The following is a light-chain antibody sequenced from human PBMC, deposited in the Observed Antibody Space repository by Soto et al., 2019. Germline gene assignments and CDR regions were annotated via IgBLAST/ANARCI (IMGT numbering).Light chain of an antibody. J-gene: IGLJ1*01. CDR2: HVT. CDR1: SSDVGGYNF. V-gene: IGLV2-14*01. CDR3: SSYTSNITPYV. Sequence: ALTQPASMSGSPGQSITISCTGTSSDVGGYNFVSWYQQHPGKAPKLMIYHVTNRPSGVSSRFSGSKSGNTASLTISGLQAEDEADYYCSSYTSNITPYVFGTGTKVTVL.